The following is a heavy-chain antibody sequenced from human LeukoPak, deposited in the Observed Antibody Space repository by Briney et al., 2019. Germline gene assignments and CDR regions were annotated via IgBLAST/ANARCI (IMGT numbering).Heavy chain of an antibody. CDR3: ARVLGGSGWDEHYYYYMDV. CDR2: IYTSGST. V-gene: IGHV4-4*07. CDR1: GGSISSYY. J-gene: IGHJ6*03. Sequence: SETLSLTCTVSGGSISSYYWSWIRQPAGKGLEWIGRIYTSGSTNYNPSLKSRVTMSVDTSKNQFSLKLSSVTAADTAVYYCARVLGGSGWDEHYYYYMDVWGKGTTVTVSS. D-gene: IGHD6-19*01.